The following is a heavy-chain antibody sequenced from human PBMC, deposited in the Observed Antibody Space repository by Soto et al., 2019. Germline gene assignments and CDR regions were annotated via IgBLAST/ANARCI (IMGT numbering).Heavy chain of an antibody. D-gene: IGHD4-17*01. J-gene: IGHJ4*02. CDR2: IYHNGNS. CDR3: ARHISVPTTRGFDY. Sequence: QVHLQESGPGLVKPSGTLSLTCDVSGASISSNWWCWVRQPPGKGLEWVGEIYHNGNSHYNPSLEGRATMSMDMSKNQISLRLTSVTAADTAVYYCARHISVPTTRGFDYWGQGALVPVSS. CDR1: GASISSNW. V-gene: IGHV4-4*02.